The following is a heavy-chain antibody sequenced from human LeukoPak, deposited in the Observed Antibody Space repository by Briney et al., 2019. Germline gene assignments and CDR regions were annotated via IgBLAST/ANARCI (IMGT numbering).Heavy chain of an antibody. D-gene: IGHD5-24*01. Sequence: GGSPRLSCVAAGLTFSSYWMHWVRQAPGKGLVWVSRINSDVSSTSYADSVKGRFTISRDNAKNTVSLQMNSLSAEDTAVYYCARSFSGSREYWGQGTRVTVSS. J-gene: IGHJ4*02. V-gene: IGHV3-74*01. CDR3: ARSFSGSREY. CDR1: GLTFSSYW. CDR2: INSDVSST.